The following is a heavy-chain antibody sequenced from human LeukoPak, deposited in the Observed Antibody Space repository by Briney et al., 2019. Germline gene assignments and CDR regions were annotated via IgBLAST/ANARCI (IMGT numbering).Heavy chain of an antibody. CDR2: ISSSGSTI. CDR1: GFTFSSYE. V-gene: IGHV3-48*03. J-gene: IGHJ5*02. CDR3: ARDRLGIAVAGTWFDP. Sequence: PGGSLRLSCAASGFTFSSYEMNWVRQAPGKGLEWVSYISSSGSTIYYADSVKGRFTISRDNAKNSLYLQRNSLRAEDTAVYYCARDRLGIAVAGTWFDPWGQGTLVTVSS. D-gene: IGHD6-19*01.